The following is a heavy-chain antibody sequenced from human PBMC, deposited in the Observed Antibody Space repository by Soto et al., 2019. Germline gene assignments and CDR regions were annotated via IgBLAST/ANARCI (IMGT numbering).Heavy chain of an antibody. D-gene: IGHD2-2*01. Sequence: QVKLVQSGAEVKKPGSSVKVSCKASGGTFSSYAISWVRQAPGQGLEWMGEIIPISGTANYAQKFQGRVTITADESTSTAYMELSSLRSEDTAVYYCARSQGSSTSLEIYYYYYYGMDVWGQGTTVTVSS. CDR3: ARSQGSSTSLEIYYYYYYGMDV. J-gene: IGHJ6*02. CDR1: GGTFSSYA. V-gene: IGHV1-69*01. CDR2: IIPISGTA.